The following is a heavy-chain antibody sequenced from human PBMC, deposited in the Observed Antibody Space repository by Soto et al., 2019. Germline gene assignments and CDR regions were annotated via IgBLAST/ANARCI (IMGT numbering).Heavy chain of an antibody. CDR2: VTGYNGNT. V-gene: IGHV1-18*01. CDR3: ARAPPFDF. CDR1: GYTFSSFG. J-gene: IGHJ4*02. Sequence: QGQLVQSGAEVRKPGASVKVSCKASGYTFSSFGIAWVRQGPGQGLEWLGWVTGYNGNTKYAQKFQDRVEVTTDTSTNTAYLELRSLTSDDTAVYFCARAPPFDFWGQGTLVTVSP.